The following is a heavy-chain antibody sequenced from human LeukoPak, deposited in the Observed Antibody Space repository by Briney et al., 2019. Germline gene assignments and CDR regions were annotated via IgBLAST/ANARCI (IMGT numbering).Heavy chain of an antibody. CDR1: GYTFTGYY. CDR3: ARQYSSSWRSYFDY. J-gene: IGHJ4*02. D-gene: IGHD6-13*01. CDR2: INPNSGGT. Sequence: ASVKVSCKASGYTFTGYYMHWVRQAPGQGLEWMGWINPNSGGTNYAQKFQGRATMTRDTSISTAYMELSRLRSDDTAVYYCARQYSSSWRSYFDYWGQGTLVTVSS. V-gene: IGHV1-2*02.